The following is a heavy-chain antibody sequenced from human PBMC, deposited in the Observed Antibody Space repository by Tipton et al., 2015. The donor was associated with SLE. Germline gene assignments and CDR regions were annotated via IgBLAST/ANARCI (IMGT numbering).Heavy chain of an antibody. J-gene: IGHJ3*02. CDR3: ARSGSSGPDAFDI. V-gene: IGHV4-34*01. D-gene: IGHD6-19*01. Sequence: TLSLTCAVYGGSFSGYYWSWIRQPPGKGLEWIGEINHSGSTNYNPSLKSRVTISVDTSKNQFSLQLNSVTPEDTAVYYCARSGSSGPDAFDIWGQGTMVTVSS. CDR1: GGSFSGYY. CDR2: INHSGST.